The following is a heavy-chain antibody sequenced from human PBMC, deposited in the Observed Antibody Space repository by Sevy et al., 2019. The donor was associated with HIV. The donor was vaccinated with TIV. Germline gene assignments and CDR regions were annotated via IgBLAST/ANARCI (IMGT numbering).Heavy chain of an antibody. CDR3: VKDPDYNFWRGDYGMDV. CDR1: GFSFSNSA. CDR2: ISSDGVST. V-gene: IGHV3-64D*06. J-gene: IGHJ6*02. D-gene: IGHD3-3*01. Sequence: GGSLRLSCSGSGFSFSNSAMNWVRQTPGKGLKYVSAISSDGVSTYYTDSVRGRFTISRDNSKNTLYLQMRSLIVEDTAVYYCVKDPDYNFWRGDYGMDVWGQGTTVTVSS.